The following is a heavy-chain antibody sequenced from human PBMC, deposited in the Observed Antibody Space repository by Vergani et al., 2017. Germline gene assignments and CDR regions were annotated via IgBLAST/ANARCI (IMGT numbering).Heavy chain of an antibody. J-gene: IGHJ6*02. CDR2: ISSGSSTI. CDR1: GFTFSSYS. D-gene: IGHD5-12*01. Sequence: EVQLVESGGGLVQPGGSLRLSCAASGFTFSSYSMNWVRQTPGKGLEWVSYISSGSSTIYYADSVKGRFTISRDNAKNSLYLQMNSLRAEDTAVYYCASDLVDIRGGYYYYYYGMDVWGQGTTVTVSS. V-gene: IGHV3-48*01. CDR3: ASDLVDIRGGYYYYYYGMDV.